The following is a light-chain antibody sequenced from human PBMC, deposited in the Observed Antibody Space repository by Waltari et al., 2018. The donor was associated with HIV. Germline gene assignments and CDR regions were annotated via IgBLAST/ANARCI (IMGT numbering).Light chain of an antibody. J-gene: IGLJ1*01. V-gene: IGLV1-44*01. CDR3: AAWDDSLNAYV. CDR1: RSNIGSNP. CDR2: SLD. Sequence: QSVLTQTPSASGTPGQRVIVSCSGSRSNIGSNPVTWYQQLPGAAPRLLIHSLDQRPSGVPDRFSGSKSGASASLAISGLQSEDEADYYCAAWDDSLNAYVFGGGTKVTVL.